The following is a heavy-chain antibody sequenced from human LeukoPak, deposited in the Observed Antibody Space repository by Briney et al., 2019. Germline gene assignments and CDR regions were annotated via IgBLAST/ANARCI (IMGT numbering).Heavy chain of an antibody. D-gene: IGHD3-3*01. V-gene: IGHV3-43*01. CDR3: ARAGYDFWSGYFFDY. J-gene: IGHJ4*02. Sequence: GGSLRLSCAASGFTFDDYTMHWVRQAPGKGLEWVSLISWDGGSTYYADSVKGRFTISRDNSKNSLYLQMNSLRTEDTALYYCARAGYDFWSGYFFDYWGQGTLVSVSS. CDR2: ISWDGGST. CDR1: GFTFDDYT.